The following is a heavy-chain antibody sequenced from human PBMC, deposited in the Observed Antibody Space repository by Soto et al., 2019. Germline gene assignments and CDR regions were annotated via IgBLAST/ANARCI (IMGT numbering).Heavy chain of an antibody. CDR3: AREDV. CDR2: ISYDGSNK. J-gene: IGHJ6*02. CDR1: GFTFSSYA. Sequence: QVQLVESGGGGVQPGRSLRLSCAASGFTFSSYAMHWVRQAPGKGLEWVAVISYDGSNKYYADSVKGRFTISRDNSKNTLYLQMNSLRAEDTAVYYCAREDVWGQGTTVTVSS. V-gene: IGHV3-30-3*01.